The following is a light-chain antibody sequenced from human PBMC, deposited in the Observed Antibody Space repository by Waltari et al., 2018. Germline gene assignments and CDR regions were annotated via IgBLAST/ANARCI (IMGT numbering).Light chain of an antibody. CDR2: QVS. J-gene: IGKJ2*01. CDR3: MQGTDWPYT. V-gene: IGKV2-30*01. Sequence: EVVMTQPPLSLSVTLGQPASISCRSNQSLVYIYGTTYLNWFHRAPGQPPMRLVYQVSSRDPGVPGRFSGSWSGTDFTLQISSVEAEDVGLYYCMQGTDWPYTFGQGTRLE. CDR1: QSLVYIYGTTY.